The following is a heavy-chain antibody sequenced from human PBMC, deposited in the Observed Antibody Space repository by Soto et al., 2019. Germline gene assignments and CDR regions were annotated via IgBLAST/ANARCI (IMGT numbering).Heavy chain of an antibody. CDR1: GYTFTSYY. D-gene: IGHD5-18*01. CDR2: INPSGGST. CDR3: ARDHLRGYSYGPFDY. V-gene: IGHV1-46*01. Sequence: ASVKVSCKASGYTFTSYYMHWVRQAPGQGLEWMGIINPSGGSTSYAQKFQGRVTMTRDTSTSTVYMELSSLRSEDTAVYYCARDHLRGYSYGPFDYWGQGTLVTVSS. J-gene: IGHJ4*02.